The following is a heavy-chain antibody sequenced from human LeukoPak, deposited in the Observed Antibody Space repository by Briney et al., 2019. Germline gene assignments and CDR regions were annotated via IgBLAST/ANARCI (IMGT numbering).Heavy chain of an antibody. Sequence: ASVKVSCKASGYTFTSYGISWVRQAPGQGLEWMGWISAYNGNTNYAQKLQGRVTMTTDTSTSTAYMELRSLRSDDTAVYYCARTPFIVVVVPAALAYYYGMDVWGQGTTVTASS. CDR1: GYTFTSYG. CDR2: ISAYNGNT. J-gene: IGHJ6*02. D-gene: IGHD2-2*01. V-gene: IGHV1-18*01. CDR3: ARTPFIVVVVPAALAYYYGMDV.